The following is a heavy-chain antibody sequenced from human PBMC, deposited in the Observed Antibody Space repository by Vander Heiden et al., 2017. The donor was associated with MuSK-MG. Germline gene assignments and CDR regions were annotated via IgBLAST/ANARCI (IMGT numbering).Heavy chain of an antibody. V-gene: IGHV4-39*01. CDR2: IHYSGNT. J-gene: IGHJ4*02. CDR3: ARPAGGYSYGYDC. D-gene: IGHD5-18*01. Sequence: QLQLRESGPGLVKPSETLSLTCTVSGGSISSSSQYCGWIRQPPGKGLEWIGSIHYSGNTHYNPSLKSRVTISVDTYKNQFSLKLSSVTAADTAVYYCARPAGGYSYGYDCWGQGTLVTVSS. CDR1: GGSISSSSQY.